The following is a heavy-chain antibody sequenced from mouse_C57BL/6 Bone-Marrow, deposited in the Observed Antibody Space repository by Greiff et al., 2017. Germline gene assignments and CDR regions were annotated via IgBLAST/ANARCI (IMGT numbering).Heavy chain of an antibody. CDR1: GYTFTSYG. CDR2: IYPRSGNT. CDR3: ARGSIYGGYCVPLAY. J-gene: IGHJ3*01. D-gene: IGHD2-3*01. V-gene: IGHV1-81*01. Sequence: VQLQQSGAELARPGASVKLSCKASGYTFTSYGISWVKQRTGQGLEWIGEIYPRSGNTYYNEKFKGKATLTADNSSSTAYMELRSLTSEDSAVYFCARGSIYGGYCVPLAYWGQGTLVTVSA.